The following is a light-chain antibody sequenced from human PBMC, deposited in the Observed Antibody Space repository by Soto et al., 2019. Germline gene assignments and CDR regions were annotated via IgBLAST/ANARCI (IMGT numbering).Light chain of an antibody. CDR2: DNN. CDR1: SSNIGNNY. CDR3: GTWDSSLSAGV. Sequence: QSVLTQPPSVSAAPGQRVTISCSGRSSNIGNNYVSWYQQLPGTAPKLLIYDNNNRPSGIPDRFSGSKSGTSATLDITGLQTGDEADYYCGTWDSSLSAGVFGGGTKLTDL. J-gene: IGLJ3*02. V-gene: IGLV1-51*01.